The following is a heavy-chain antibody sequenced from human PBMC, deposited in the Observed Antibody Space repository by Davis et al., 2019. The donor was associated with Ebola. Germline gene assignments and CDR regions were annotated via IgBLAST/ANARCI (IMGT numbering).Heavy chain of an antibody. CDR3: ARVLGNGDLLLDY. CDR1: GGSVSSGTNY. Sequence: GSLRLSCTVSGGSVSSGTNYWSWIRQPPGKGLEWIGYIYHSGSPIYNPSLKSRVTISVDTSKNPFSLKLTSVTAADTALYYCARVLGNGDLLLDYWGQGTLVTVSA. CDR2: IYHSGSP. J-gene: IGHJ4*02. D-gene: IGHD4-17*01. V-gene: IGHV4-61*01.